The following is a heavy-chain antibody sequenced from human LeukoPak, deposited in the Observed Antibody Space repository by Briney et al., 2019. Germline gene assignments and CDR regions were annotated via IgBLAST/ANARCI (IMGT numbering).Heavy chain of an antibody. J-gene: IGHJ4*02. CDR2: IKSKTNGGAT. Sequence: PGGSLRLPCAASGFILSDAWMAWVRQGPGKGLEWVGRIKSKTNGGATDYAAPVKGRSSISRDDSKNTLYLQMNSLTTEDTAVYYCTTDTWNWGQGTLVTVSS. V-gene: IGHV3-15*01. D-gene: IGHD3-16*01. CDR1: GFILSDAW. CDR3: TTDTWN.